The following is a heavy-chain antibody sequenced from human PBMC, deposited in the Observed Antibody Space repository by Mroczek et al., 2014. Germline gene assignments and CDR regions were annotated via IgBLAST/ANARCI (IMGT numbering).Heavy chain of an antibody. V-gene: IGHV3-7*01. CDR2: IKQDGSEK. CDR1: GFTFSSYW. J-gene: IGHJ4*02. CDR3: ARDLPHIVVVPAADNFDY. D-gene: IGHD2-2*01. Sequence: GGGLVQPGGVPSRLSCAASGFTFSSYWMSWVRQAPGKGLEWVANIKQDGSEKYYVDSVKGRFTISRDNAKNSLYLQMNSLRAEDTAVYYCARDLPHIVVVPAADNFDYWGQGTLVTVSS.